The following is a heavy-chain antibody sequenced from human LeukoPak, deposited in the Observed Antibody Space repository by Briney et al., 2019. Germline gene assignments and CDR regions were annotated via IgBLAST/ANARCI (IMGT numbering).Heavy chain of an antibody. J-gene: IGHJ4*02. D-gene: IGHD3-16*01. CDR1: GFTFSSYS. V-gene: IGHV3-21*01. CDR2: ISSSSSYI. Sequence: GGSLRLSCAASGFTFSSYSMNWVRQAPGKGLEWVSSISSSSSYIYYADSVKGRFTISRDNAKNSLYLQMNSLRAEDTAVYYCARGGLGERKNFDYWGQGTLVTVSS. CDR3: ARGGLGERKNFDY.